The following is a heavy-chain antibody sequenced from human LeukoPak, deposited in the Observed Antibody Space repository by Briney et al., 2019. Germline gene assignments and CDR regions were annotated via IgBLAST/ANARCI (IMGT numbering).Heavy chain of an antibody. CDR2: ISYDGSNK. CDR3: AKDPHYYGSGSYYSGFDP. J-gene: IGHJ5*02. D-gene: IGHD3-10*01. CDR1: GFTFSSYG. V-gene: IGHV3-30*18. Sequence: PGRSLRLSCAASGFTFSSYGMHWVRQAPGKELEGVAVISYDGSNKYYADSVKGRFTISRDNSKKTLYLQMNSLRAEDTAVYYCAKDPHYYGSGSYYSGFDPWGQGTLVTVSS.